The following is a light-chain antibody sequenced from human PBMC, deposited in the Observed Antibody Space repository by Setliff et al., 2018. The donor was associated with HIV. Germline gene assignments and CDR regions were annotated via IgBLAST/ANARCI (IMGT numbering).Light chain of an antibody. V-gene: IGKV3-20*01. CDR2: GTS. Sequence: EIVLTQSPGTLSLSPGERATLSCRANRDINSIYSAWYQQKPGQAPRLLIYGTSSRAAGIPDRFSGSGSGTDFSLIITRLEPEDSAVYYCQQLGHSEWTFGQGTKV. J-gene: IGKJ1*01. CDR3: QQLGHSEWT. CDR1: RDINSIY.